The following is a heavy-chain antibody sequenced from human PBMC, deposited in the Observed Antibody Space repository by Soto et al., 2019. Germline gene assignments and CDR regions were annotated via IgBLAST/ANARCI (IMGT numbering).Heavy chain of an antibody. CDR3: ARRGRGCSSTSCYAAGNWFDP. CDR2: IYYSGST. CDR1: GGSISSSSYY. J-gene: IGHJ5*02. Sequence: QLQLQESGPGLVKPSETLSLTCTVSGGSISSSSYYWGWIRQPPGKGLEWIGSIYYSGSTYYNPSLKSRVTISGDTAKTRFSLKLSSVTAADTAVYYCARRGRGCSSTSCYAAGNWFDPWGQGTLVTVSS. V-gene: IGHV4-39*01. D-gene: IGHD2-2*01.